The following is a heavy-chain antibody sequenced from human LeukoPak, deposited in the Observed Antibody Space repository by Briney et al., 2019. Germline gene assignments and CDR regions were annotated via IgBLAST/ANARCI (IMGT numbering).Heavy chain of an antibody. Sequence: PSETLSLTCTVSGGSISSYYWSWIRQPPGKGLEWIGYIYYSGSTNYNPSLKSRVTISVDTSKNQFSLKLSSVTAADTAVYYCARDNYGSSGWYADWGQGTLVTVSS. CDR3: ARDNYGSSGWYAD. J-gene: IGHJ4*02. V-gene: IGHV4-59*12. D-gene: IGHD6-19*01. CDR1: GGSISSYY. CDR2: IYYSGST.